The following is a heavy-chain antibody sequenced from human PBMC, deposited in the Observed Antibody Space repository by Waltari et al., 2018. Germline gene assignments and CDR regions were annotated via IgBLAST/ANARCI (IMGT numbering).Heavy chain of an antibody. CDR2: IIPIFGTA. CDR3: ARGQQLDYYYYGMDV. D-gene: IGHD6-13*01. V-gene: IGHV1-69*01. Sequence: QAPGQGLEWMGGIIPIFGTANYAQKFQGRVTITADESTSTAYMELSSLRSEDTAVYYCARGQQLDYYYYGMDVWGQGTTVTVSS. J-gene: IGHJ6*02.